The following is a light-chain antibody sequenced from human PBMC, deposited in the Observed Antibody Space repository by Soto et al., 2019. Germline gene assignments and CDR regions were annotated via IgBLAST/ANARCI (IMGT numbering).Light chain of an antibody. CDR3: AAWDDSLNYV. CDR1: SSNIGSNY. CDR2: RNN. Sequence: QSVLTQPPSMSAAPGQKVTISCSGNSSNIGSNYVSWYHQLPGTAPKLLIYRNNQRPSGVPDRFSGSKSGTSASLAISGLRSEDEADYYCAAWDDSLNYVFGTGTKLTVL. J-gene: IGLJ1*01. V-gene: IGLV1-47*01.